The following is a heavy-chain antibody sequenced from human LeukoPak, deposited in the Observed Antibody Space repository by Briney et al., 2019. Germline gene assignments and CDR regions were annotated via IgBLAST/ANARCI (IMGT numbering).Heavy chain of an antibody. CDR3: ATAKSNYAFDY. J-gene: IGHJ4*02. V-gene: IGHV1-69-2*01. CDR2: VDPEDGET. Sequence: ASVKVSCQVSGYTFTDYYMHWVQQAPGKGLEWMGLVDPEDGETIYAEKFQGRVTITADTSTDTAYMELSSLRSEDTAVYYCATAKSNYAFDYWGQGTLVTVSS. D-gene: IGHD4-11*01. CDR1: GYTFTDYY.